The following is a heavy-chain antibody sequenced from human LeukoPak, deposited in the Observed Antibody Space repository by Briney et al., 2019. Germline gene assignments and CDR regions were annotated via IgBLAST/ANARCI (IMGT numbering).Heavy chain of an antibody. Sequence: ASVKVSCKASGYSFTGNYMHWVRQAPGQGLEWMGWMNPNSGNTGYAQKFQGRVTMTRNTSISTAYMELSSLRSEDTAVYYCARGPLYYYDSSGYVHPWGQGTLVTVSS. J-gene: IGHJ5*02. D-gene: IGHD3-22*01. CDR1: GYSFTGNY. CDR3: ARGPLYYYDSSGYVHP. V-gene: IGHV1-8*02. CDR2: MNPNSGNT.